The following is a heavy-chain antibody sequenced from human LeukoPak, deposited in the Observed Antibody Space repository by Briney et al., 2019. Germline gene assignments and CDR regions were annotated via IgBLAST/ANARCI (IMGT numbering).Heavy chain of an antibody. CDR1: GGSFSGYY. CDR3: ARMYYDFWSGYKGDYYYYMDV. D-gene: IGHD3-3*01. Sequence: PSETLSLTCAVYGGSFSGYYWSWIRQPPGKGLEWIGEINHSGSTNYNPSLKSRVTISVDTSKNQFSLKLSSVTAADTAVYYCARMYYDFWSGYKGDYYYYMDVWGKGTTVTVSS. J-gene: IGHJ6*03. V-gene: IGHV4-34*01. CDR2: INHSGST.